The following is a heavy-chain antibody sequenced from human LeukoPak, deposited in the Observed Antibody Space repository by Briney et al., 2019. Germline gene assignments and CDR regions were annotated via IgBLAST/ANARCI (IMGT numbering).Heavy chain of an antibody. CDR1: GGSISSGGYY. D-gene: IGHD6-6*01. CDR2: IYYSGST. CDR3: ARDRKYSSSSGPHDY. V-gene: IGHV4-31*03. Sequence: SETLSLTCTVSGGSISSGGYYWSWIRQHPGKGLEWIGYIYYSGSTYYNPSLKSRVTISVDTSKNQFSLKLSSVTAADTAVYYCARDRKYSSSSGPHDYWGQGTLVTVSS. J-gene: IGHJ4*02.